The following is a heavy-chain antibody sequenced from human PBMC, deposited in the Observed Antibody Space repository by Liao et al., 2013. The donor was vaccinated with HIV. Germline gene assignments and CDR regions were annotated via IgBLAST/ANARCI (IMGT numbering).Heavy chain of an antibody. V-gene: IGHV4-4*07. J-gene: IGHJ4*02. D-gene: IGHD3-16*02. CDR3: ARDLWGSYRQDR. CDR2: IYSSGSA. Sequence: QVQLQESGPGLVKPSETLSLTCNVSGGSIGGYHWNWIRQSAGKGLEWIGRIYSSGSAKYNPSLKSRLTMSVDTSKNQFSLKLTSVIAADTAMYFCARDLWGSYRQDRWGRGSPGHRLL. CDR1: GGSIGGYH.